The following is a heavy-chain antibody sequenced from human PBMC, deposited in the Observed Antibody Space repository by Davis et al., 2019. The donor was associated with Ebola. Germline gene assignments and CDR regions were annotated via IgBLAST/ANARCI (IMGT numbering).Heavy chain of an antibody. V-gene: IGHV1-69*13. CDR1: GGTFSSYA. Sequence: SVKVSCKASGGTFSSYAIRWVRQDPGQGLEWMVGIISIFGTAKYAQKFQGRVTITADESTSTAYMELSSLRSEDTAVYYCARANQYSSSPGFDYWGQGTLVTVSS. J-gene: IGHJ4*02. CDR3: ARANQYSSSPGFDY. D-gene: IGHD6-6*01. CDR2: IISIFGTA.